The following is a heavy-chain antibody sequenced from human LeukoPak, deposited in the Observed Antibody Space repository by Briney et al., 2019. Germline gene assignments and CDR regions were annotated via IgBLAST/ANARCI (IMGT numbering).Heavy chain of an antibody. Sequence: GGSLRLSXAASGFTFSSYAMSWVCQAPGKGLEWVSAISGSGGSTYYADSVKGRFTISRDNSKNTLYLQMISLRAEDTAVYYCATCQYGGKSSGAFDIWGQGTMVTVSS. D-gene: IGHD4-23*01. CDR2: ISGSGGST. CDR1: GFTFSSYA. CDR3: ATCQYGGKSSGAFDI. J-gene: IGHJ3*02. V-gene: IGHV3-23*01.